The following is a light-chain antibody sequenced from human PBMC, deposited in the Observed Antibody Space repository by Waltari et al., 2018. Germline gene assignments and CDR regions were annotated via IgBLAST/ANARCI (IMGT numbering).Light chain of an antibody. CDR2: GAS. Sequence: EIVLTQSPVSLSLSPGERATLSCRSSQSISRYLAWYQQKPGQAPRLLIDGASNRATGGPPRFSGSGSGTDFSLTISGLEPEDSAGYYCQHHFRLPATFGQGTKVEIK. CDR1: QSISRY. J-gene: IGKJ1*01. V-gene: IGKV3-20*01. CDR3: QHHFRLPAT.